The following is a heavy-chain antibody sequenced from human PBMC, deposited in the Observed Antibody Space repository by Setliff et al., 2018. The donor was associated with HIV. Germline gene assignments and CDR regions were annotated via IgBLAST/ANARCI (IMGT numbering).Heavy chain of an antibody. CDR1: GFTFSRYA. CDR2: ISGSGIGS. J-gene: IGHJ5*02. CDR3: AKDRRYYYGSGSYAAET. Sequence: GGSLRLSCAASGFTFSRYAMTWVRQAPGKGLEWVSAISGSGIGSYYPDSVKGRFTISRDNSKNTLFLQMNSLKAEDTAVYYCAKDRRYYYGSGSYAAETWGQGTLVTVSS. D-gene: IGHD3-10*01. V-gene: IGHV3-23*01.